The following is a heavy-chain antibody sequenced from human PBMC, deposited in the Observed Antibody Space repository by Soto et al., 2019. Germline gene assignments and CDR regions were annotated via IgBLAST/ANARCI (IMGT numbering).Heavy chain of an antibody. D-gene: IGHD2-15*01. CDR3: ARDHCSGGSCYCSYHYGMDV. J-gene: IGHJ6*02. Sequence: QVQLVQSGAEVKKPGASVKVSCKASGYTFTNYAISWVRQAPGQGLEWMGWISVYNGNTDYAQKLQGRVTMTTDTSTCTAFMGLRSLRSDDTAVYYCARDHCSGGSCYCSYHYGMDVWGQGTTVSVSS. CDR2: ISVYNGNT. CDR1: GYTFTNYA. V-gene: IGHV1-18*01.